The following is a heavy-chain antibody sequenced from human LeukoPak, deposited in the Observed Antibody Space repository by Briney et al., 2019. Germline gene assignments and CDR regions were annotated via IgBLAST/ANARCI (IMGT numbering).Heavy chain of an antibody. J-gene: IGHJ4*02. Sequence: PSETLSLTCAVYGGSFSGYYWSWIRQPPGKGLEWIGEINHSGSTNYNPSLKSRVTISVDTSKNQFSLKLSSVTAADTAVYYCARSEYYYGSGSYYSDYWGQGTLVTVSS. V-gene: IGHV4-34*01. CDR1: GGSFSGYY. CDR2: INHSGST. D-gene: IGHD3-10*01. CDR3: ARSEYYYGSGSYYSDY.